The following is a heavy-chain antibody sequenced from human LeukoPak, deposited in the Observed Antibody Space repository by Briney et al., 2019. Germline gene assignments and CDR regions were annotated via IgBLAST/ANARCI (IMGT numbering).Heavy chain of an antibody. CDR1: GFTFSSYG. CDR3: ASNVGMDV. J-gene: IGHJ6*02. Sequence: GGSLRLSCAASGFTFSSYGMHWVRQAPGKGLEWVAVISYDGSNKYYADPVKGRFTISRDNSKNTLYLQMNSLRAEDTAVYYCASNVGMDVWGQGTTVTVSS. CDR2: ISYDGSNK. V-gene: IGHV3-30*03.